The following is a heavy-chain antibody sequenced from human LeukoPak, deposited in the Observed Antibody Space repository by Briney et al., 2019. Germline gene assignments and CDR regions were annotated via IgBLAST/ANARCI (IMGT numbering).Heavy chain of an antibody. CDR3: ARQVSSAAAGTRGYYMDV. CDR2: IYPGDSDT. J-gene: IGHJ6*03. V-gene: IGHV5-51*01. CDR1: GYSFTSYW. D-gene: IGHD6-13*01. Sequence: GESLKISCKGSGYSFTSYWIGWVRQMPGKGLEWMGIIYPGDSDTRYSPSFQGQVTISADKSISTAYLQWSSLKASDTAMYYCARQVSSAAAGTRGYYMDVWGKGTTVTISS.